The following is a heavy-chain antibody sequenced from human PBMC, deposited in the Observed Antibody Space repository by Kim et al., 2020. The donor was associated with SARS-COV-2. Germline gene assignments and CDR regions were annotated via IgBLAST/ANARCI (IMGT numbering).Heavy chain of an antibody. J-gene: IGHJ4*02. CDR1: GFTFDDYA. CDR3: AKLGTREFTADY. CDR2: ISWNSGSI. D-gene: IGHD3-10*01. Sequence: GGSLRLSCAASGFTFDDYAMHWVRQAPGKGPEWVSGISWNSGSIGYADSVKGRFTISRDNAKNSLYLQMNSLRAEDTALYYCAKLGTREFTADYWGQGTL. V-gene: IGHV3-9*01.